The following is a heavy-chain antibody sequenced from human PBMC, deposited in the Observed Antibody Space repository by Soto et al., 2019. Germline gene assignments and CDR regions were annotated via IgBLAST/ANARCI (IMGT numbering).Heavy chain of an antibody. V-gene: IGHV1-8*01. D-gene: IGHD3-9*01. CDR3: ARETAVGLIELLAGSRGDSRYMAV. CDR1: DFFFAYN. Sequence: QVQLVQSGAEVKKPGASMRVSCRASDFFFAYNFNWVRQVPGQGLEWMGWTDPKNGDTDYSQKFRGGVFLTRHASLCSAFLELSCLRPDDTATYYCARETAVGLIELLAGSRGDSRYMAVWGEGTTVTVSS. CDR2: TDPKNGDT. J-gene: IGHJ6*03.